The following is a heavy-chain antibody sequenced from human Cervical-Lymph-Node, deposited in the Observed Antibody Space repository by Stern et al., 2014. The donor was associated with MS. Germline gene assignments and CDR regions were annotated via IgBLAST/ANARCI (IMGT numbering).Heavy chain of an antibody. CDR2: IIAVHGCT. CDR3: AKTKTVTNYYGMDV. D-gene: IGHD4-17*01. CDR1: GYTFTDYY. V-gene: IGHV1-2*02. J-gene: IGHJ6*02. Sequence: VQLVESGAEVKKPGASVKVSCKASGYTFTDYYLHWVRQAPGQGLEWMGWIIAVHGCTKGAQKFQGRVTMTRDTAISTAYMELSRLPSDDTAVDYSAKTKTVTNYYGMDVWGQGTTVTVSS.